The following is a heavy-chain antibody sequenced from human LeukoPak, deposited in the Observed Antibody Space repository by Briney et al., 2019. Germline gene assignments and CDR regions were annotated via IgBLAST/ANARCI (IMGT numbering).Heavy chain of an antibody. D-gene: IGHD2-2*01. CDR1: GFPFSSYS. Sequence: GSLRLSCAASGFPFSSYSMNWVRQAPGQGLEWVSYISSSSSTIYYADSVKGRFTISRDNAKNSLYLQMNSLRDEDTAVYYCARDFWEYQLPFHNWFAPWGQGTLVTVSS. CDR3: ARDFWEYQLPFHNWFAP. CDR2: ISSSSSTI. V-gene: IGHV3-48*02. J-gene: IGHJ5*02.